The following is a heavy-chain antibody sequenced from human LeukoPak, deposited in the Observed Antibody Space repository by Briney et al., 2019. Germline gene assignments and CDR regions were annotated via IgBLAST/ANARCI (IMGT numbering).Heavy chain of an antibody. V-gene: IGHV3-7*01. CDR1: GSSVSSFW. CDR2: IKEDGSEK. D-gene: IGHD2-8*01. J-gene: IGHJ4*02. Sequence: PGGSLRLSCAASGSSVSSFWTSCVRQAPGKGLEWVANIKEDGSEKYYVDSVKGRVTISRDNANKSLYLQMNSLRAEDTAVYYCARHGLDYWGQGTLVTVSS. CDR3: ARHGLDY.